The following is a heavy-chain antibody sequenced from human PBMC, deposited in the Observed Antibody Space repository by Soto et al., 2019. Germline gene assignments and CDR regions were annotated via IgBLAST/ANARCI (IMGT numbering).Heavy chain of an antibody. CDR3: AHSTSVAPRALDY. CDR1: GFSLSTNGVG. CDR2: IYWNDDK. Sequence: QITLKESGPTLVKPTQTLTLTCTFSGFSLSTNGVGVGWIRQPPGKALEWLALIYWNDDKRYSPSLRSRLTITKNTPKNQVDLTMPNMDPVDTATYYCAHSTSVAPRALDYWGQGTLVTVSS. V-gene: IGHV2-5*01. D-gene: IGHD2-21*01. J-gene: IGHJ4*02.